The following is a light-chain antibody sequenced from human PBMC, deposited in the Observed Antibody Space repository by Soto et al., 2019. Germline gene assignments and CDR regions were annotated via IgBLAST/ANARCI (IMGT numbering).Light chain of an antibody. J-gene: IGKJ5*01. V-gene: IGKV3-15*01. CDR1: QSVSNN. CDR2: GAS. CDR3: QQYTNWPPNT. Sequence: EIVLTQSPGTLSLSPGERATLSCRASQSVSNNYLAWYQQKPGQAPRLLIYGASNRATGIPARFSGSGSGTEFTLTISSLQSEDFAVYYCQQYTNWPPNTFGQGTRLEI.